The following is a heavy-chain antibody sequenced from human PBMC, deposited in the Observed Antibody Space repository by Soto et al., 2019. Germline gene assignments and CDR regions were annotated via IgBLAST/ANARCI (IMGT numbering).Heavy chain of an antibody. CDR2: ISGSGGST. CDR3: AKDTYYYGSGSYYKVLYYYYYMDV. Sequence: GGSLRLSCAASGFTFSSYAMSWVRQAPGKGLEWVSAISGSGGSTYYADSVKGRVTISRDNSKNTLYLQMNSLRAEDTAVYYCAKDTYYYGSGSYYKVLYYYYYMDVWGKGTTVTVSS. J-gene: IGHJ6*03. D-gene: IGHD3-10*01. V-gene: IGHV3-23*01. CDR1: GFTFSSYA.